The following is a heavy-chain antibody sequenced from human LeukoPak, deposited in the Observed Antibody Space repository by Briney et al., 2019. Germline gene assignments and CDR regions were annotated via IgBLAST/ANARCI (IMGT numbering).Heavy chain of an antibody. Sequence: GRSLRLSCAASGFTFDDYAMHSVRQAPGKGLEWVSGISWNSGSIGYADSVKGRFTISRDNAKNSLYLQMNSLRAGDTALYYCAKDCGPVLGESHYYYYGMDVWGQGTTDTVSS. CDR2: ISWNSGSI. V-gene: IGHV3-9*01. CDR1: GFTFDDYA. J-gene: IGHJ6*02. CDR3: AKDCGPVLGESHYYYYGMDV. D-gene: IGHD3-16*01.